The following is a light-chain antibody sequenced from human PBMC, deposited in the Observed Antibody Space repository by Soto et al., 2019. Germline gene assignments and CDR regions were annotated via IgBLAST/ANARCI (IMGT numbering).Light chain of an antibody. CDR2: KAY. J-gene: IGKJ1*01. V-gene: IGKV1-5*03. Sequence: DIQMTQSPSTLSASVGDRVTITCRASQSIGSWLAWYQQKPGKAPKLLIYKAYSLESGVPSRFSVSGSGTEFTLTISSLQHDDFARYDCQQYGRYSPWTFGQGTKVEIK. CDR3: QQYGRYSPWT. CDR1: QSIGSW.